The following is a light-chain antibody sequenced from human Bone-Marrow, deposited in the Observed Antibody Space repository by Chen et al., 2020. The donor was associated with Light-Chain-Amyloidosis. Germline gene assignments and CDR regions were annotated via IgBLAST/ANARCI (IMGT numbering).Light chain of an antibody. CDR2: DDS. J-gene: IGLJ3*02. CDR1: NIGSTS. Sequence: SYVLTQPSSVSVAPGQTATIACGGNNIGSTSVYWYQQPPGQAPLLVVYDDSDRPSGIPERLSCSNSGNTATLTISRVEAGDEADYYCQVWDRSSDRPVFGGGTKLTVL. CDR3: QVWDRSSDRPV. V-gene: IGLV3-21*02.